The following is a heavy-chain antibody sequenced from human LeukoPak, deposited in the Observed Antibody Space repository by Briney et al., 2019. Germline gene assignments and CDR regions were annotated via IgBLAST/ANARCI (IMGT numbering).Heavy chain of an antibody. CDR2: INAGNGNT. J-gene: IGHJ5*02. V-gene: IGHV1-3*01. CDR1: GHTFTSYA. D-gene: IGHD3-22*01. CDR3: AASSGYYYPNWFDP. Sequence: ASVKVSCKASGHTFTSYAMHWVRQAPGQRLEWMGWINAGNGNTKYSQKFQGRVTMTTDTSTSTAYMELRSLRSDDTAVYYCAASSGYYYPNWFDPWGQGTLVTVSS.